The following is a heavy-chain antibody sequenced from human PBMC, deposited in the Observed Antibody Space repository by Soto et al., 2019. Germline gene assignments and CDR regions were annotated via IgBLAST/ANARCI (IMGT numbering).Heavy chain of an antibody. CDR3: ATSQKGYNWNYFDH. J-gene: IGHJ4*02. CDR1: GGSVSSGSYY. V-gene: IGHV4-39*01. CDR2: VFYTGFT. Sequence: KTSETLSLTCTVSGGSVSSGSYYWSWIRQPPGKGLEWIGSVFYTGFTSYNPSLESRVSVSVDTSKNQFSLKVSGVSAADTAVYYCATSQKGYNWNYFDHWGQGTLVTVSS. D-gene: IGHD1-20*01.